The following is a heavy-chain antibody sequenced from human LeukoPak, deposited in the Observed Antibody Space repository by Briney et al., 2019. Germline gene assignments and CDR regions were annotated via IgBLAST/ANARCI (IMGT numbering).Heavy chain of an antibody. V-gene: IGHV3-53*01. CDR2: IYSGGST. CDR3: ARDLMIPYYYDSSGYNDY. D-gene: IGHD3-22*01. CDR1: GFTVSSNY. J-gene: IGHJ4*02. Sequence: GGSLRLSCAASGFTVSSNYMSWVRQAPGKGLEWVSVIYSGGSTYYADSVKGRFTISRDNAKNSLYLQMNSLRAEDTAVYYCARDLMIPYYYDSSGYNDYWGQGTLVTVSS.